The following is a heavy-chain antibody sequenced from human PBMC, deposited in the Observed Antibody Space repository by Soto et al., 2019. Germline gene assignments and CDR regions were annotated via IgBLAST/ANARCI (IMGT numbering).Heavy chain of an antibody. Sequence: QVQLQQWGAGLLKPSETLSLTCAVYGGSFSGYYWSWNRQPPGKGLEWIGEINHSGSTNYNPSLKSRVTISVDTSKNQFPLKLRSVAAADTAVYYCARGQSSLLLDCWGQGVLVTGSS. V-gene: IGHV4-34*01. D-gene: IGHD2-8*02. CDR2: INHSGST. CDR1: GGSFSGYY. J-gene: IGHJ4*02. CDR3: ARGQSSLLLDC.